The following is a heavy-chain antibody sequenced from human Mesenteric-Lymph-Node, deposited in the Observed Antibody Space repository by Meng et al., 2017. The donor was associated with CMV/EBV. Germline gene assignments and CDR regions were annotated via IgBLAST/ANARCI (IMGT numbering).Heavy chain of an antibody. CDR1: GGTFSSYA. CDR2: IIPILGIA. D-gene: IGHD4-17*01. CDR3: ASPSDYGENYFDY. V-gene: IGHV1-69*04. J-gene: IGHJ4*02. Sequence: KASGGTFSSYAISWVRQAPGQGLERMGRIIPILGIANYAQTFQGRVTITADKSTSTAYMELSSLRSEDTAVYYCASPSDYGENYFDYWGQGTLVTVSS.